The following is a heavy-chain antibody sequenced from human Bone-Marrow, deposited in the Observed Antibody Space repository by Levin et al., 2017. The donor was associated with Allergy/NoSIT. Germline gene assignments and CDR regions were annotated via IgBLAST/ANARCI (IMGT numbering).Heavy chain of an antibody. CDR1: GFTFGNYW. J-gene: IGHJ4*02. Sequence: SGGSLRLSCAASGFTFGNYWMHWVRQAPGRALVCVSRSNTDGSSTTYADSVKGRFTISRDNAKNTLYLEMSSLRAEDTAVYFCARGGSNYGPDYWGQGTLVTVSS. CDR3: ARGGSNYGPDY. CDR2: SNTDGSST. D-gene: IGHD3-10*01. V-gene: IGHV3-74*01.